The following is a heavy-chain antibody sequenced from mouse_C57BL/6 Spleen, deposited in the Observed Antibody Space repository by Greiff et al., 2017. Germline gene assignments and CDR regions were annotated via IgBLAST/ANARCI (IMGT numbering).Heavy chain of an antibody. V-gene: IGHV1-82*01. Sequence: QVQLQQSGPELVKPGASVKISCKASGYAFSSSWMNWVKRRPGKGLEWIGRIYPGDGDTNYNGKFKGKATLTADKSSSTAYMQLSSLTSEDSAVYFCARAGDSSFAYWGQGTLVTVSA. CDR3: ARAGDSSFAY. CDR1: GYAFSSSW. J-gene: IGHJ3*01. CDR2: IYPGDGDT. D-gene: IGHD1-3*01.